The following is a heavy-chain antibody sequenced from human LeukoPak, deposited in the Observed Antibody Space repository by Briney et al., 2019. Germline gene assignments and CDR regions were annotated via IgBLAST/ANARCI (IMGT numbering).Heavy chain of an antibody. D-gene: IGHD5-12*01. J-gene: IGHJ4*02. Sequence: GGSLRLSCAASGFTFSSYWMSWVRQAPGKGLEWVANIKQDGSEKYYVDSVKGRFTISRDNAKNSLYLQMNSLRAEDTALYYCAKGVDIVATIPSYFDYWGQGTLVTVSS. V-gene: IGHV3-7*03. CDR2: IKQDGSEK. CDR1: GFTFSSYW. CDR3: AKGVDIVATIPSYFDY.